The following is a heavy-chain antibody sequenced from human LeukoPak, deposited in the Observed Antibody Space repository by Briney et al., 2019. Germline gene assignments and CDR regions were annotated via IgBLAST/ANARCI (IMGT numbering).Heavy chain of an antibody. CDR2: IRHSGST. Sequence: SETLSLTCDVSGGSFNDYYWSWIRQAPGKGLEWIGEIRHSGSTNYNPSLKGRVTGSVDTSKNQFSLRLTSVTAADTAVYYCARRGSWTYYYAMDVWGQGTTVTVSS. J-gene: IGHJ6*02. D-gene: IGHD6-13*01. CDR1: GGSFNDYY. V-gene: IGHV4-34*01. CDR3: ARRGSWTYYYAMDV.